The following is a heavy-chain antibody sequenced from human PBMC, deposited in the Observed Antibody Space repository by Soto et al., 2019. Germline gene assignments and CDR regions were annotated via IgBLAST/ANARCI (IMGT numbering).Heavy chain of an antibody. CDR1: GGSISSYY. D-gene: IGHD3-22*01. J-gene: IGHJ4*02. V-gene: IGHV4-59*01. CDR2: IYYSGST. Sequence: XGTLSLTCTVSGGSISSYYWSWIRQPPGKGLEWIGYIYYSGSTNYNPSLKSRVTISVDTSKNQFSLKLSSVTAADTAVYYCARAGYYYDSSGYFYYWGQGTLVTVSS. CDR3: ARAGYYYDSSGYFYY.